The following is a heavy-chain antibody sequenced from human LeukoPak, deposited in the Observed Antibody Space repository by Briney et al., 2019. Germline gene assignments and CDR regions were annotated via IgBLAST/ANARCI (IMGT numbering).Heavy chain of an antibody. CDR3: ARDQYSSSTLSSYFDY. CDR2: ISGSGGST. J-gene: IGHJ4*02. V-gene: IGHV3-23*01. D-gene: IGHD6-13*01. CDR1: GFTFSSYA. Sequence: GGSLRLSCAASGFTFSSYAMSWVRQAPGKGLEWVSAISGSGGSTYYADSVKGRFTISRDNSKNTLYLQMNSLRAEDTAVYYCARDQYSSSTLSSYFDYWGQGTLVTVSS.